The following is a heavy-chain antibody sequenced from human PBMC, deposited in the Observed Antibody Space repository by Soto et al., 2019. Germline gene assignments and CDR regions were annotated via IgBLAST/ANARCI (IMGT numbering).Heavy chain of an antibody. J-gene: IGHJ6*02. Sequence: ESGGGLVQPGGSLRLSCEASGFTLSSYSMNWARQAPGQGAEWVSYISSSSSTIYYADSVKGRFTISRDNAKNSLYLQMNSLRDEDTAVYYCARDNPRSSGWDVWGQGTTVTVSS. CDR1: GFTLSSYS. CDR3: ARDNPRSSGWDV. CDR2: ISSSSSTI. V-gene: IGHV3-48*02.